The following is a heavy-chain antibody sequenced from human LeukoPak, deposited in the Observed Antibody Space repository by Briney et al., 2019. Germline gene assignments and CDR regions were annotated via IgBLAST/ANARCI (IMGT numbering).Heavy chain of an antibody. CDR1: GGSISSYY. CDR2: IYYSGST. V-gene: IGHV4-59*01. D-gene: IGHD5-18*01. J-gene: IGHJ6*03. CDR3: ARTTEGGYTYDYFYYYYMDV. Sequence: PSETLSLTCTVSGGSISSYYWSWIRQPPGKGLEWIGYIYYSGSTNYNPSLKRRVTISVDTSTNQFSLKLSSVTAADTAVYYCARTTEGGYTYDYFYYYYMDVWGKGTTVTISS.